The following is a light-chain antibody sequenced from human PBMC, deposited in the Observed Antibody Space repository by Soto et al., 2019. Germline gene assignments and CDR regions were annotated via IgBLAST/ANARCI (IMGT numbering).Light chain of an antibody. Sequence: QSVLTQPASVSGSPGQSITISCTGTSSDVGGYNYVSWYQQHPGKAPKLMIYEVSNRPSGVSNRFSGSKSGNTASLTISGLQAEDEGDYHCSSYTSSTTLVFGGGTKL. CDR1: SSDVGGYNY. V-gene: IGLV2-14*01. CDR2: EVS. CDR3: SSYTSSTTLV. J-gene: IGLJ2*01.